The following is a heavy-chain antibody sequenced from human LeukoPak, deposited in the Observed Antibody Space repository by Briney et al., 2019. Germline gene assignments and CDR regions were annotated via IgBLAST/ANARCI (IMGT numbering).Heavy chain of an antibody. D-gene: IGHD2-15*01. V-gene: IGHV4-34*01. J-gene: IGHJ4*02. Sequence: SETLSLTCAVYGGSFSGYYWSWIRQPPGKGLEWIGEINHSGSTNYNPSLKSRVTIPVDTSKNQFSLKLSSVTAADTAVYYCARGWSCSGGSCYFGYWGQGTLVTVSS. CDR2: INHSGST. CDR3: ARGWSCSGGSCYFGY. CDR1: GGSFSGYY.